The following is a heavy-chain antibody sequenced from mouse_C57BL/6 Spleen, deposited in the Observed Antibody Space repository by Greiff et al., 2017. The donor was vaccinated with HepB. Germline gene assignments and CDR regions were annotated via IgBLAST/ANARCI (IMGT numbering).Heavy chain of an antibody. J-gene: IGHJ4*01. CDR3: ARDYYGSRYAMDY. CDR1: GYTFTGYW. CDR2: ILPGSGST. Sequence: QVQLQQSGAELLKPGASVKLSCKATGYTFTGYWIEWVKQRPGHGLEWIGEILPGSGSTNYTEKFKGKATFTADTASNTAYMQLSSLTTEDSAIYYCARDYYGSRYAMDYWGQGTSVTVSS. D-gene: IGHD1-1*01. V-gene: IGHV1-9*01.